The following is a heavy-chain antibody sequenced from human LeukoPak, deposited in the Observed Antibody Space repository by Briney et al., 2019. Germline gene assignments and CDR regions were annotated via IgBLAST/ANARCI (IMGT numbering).Heavy chain of an antibody. CDR1: GGTFSSYA. Sequence: SAVTVSCKASGGTFSSYAISWVRQAPGQGLEWMGGIIPIFGTANYAQKFQGRVTMTEDESTSTAYMELSSLRAEDTAVYYGAKWDMVRGLDYWGQGTLVTVSS. J-gene: IGHJ4*02. V-gene: IGHV1-69*13. D-gene: IGHD3-10*01. CDR2: IIPIFGTA. CDR3: AKWDMVRGLDY.